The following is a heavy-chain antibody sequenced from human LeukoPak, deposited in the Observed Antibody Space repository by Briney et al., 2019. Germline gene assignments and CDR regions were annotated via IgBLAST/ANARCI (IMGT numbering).Heavy chain of an antibody. J-gene: IGHJ4*02. CDR2: ISRRGSTI. CDR1: GFTFSDYY. V-gene: IGHV3-11*01. CDR3: ARDFFRGKVGATRY. Sequence: GGSLRLSCALSGFTFSDYYMSWIRQAPGGGLEWVSYISRRGSTIYYAHSVKGRSTISRDHAKNSLYLQIICLRAEETAVYYCARDFFRGKVGATRYWGQGTLVTVSS. D-gene: IGHD1-26*01.